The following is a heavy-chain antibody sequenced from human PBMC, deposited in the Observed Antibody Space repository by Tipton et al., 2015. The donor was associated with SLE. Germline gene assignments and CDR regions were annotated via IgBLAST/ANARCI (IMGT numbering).Heavy chain of an antibody. J-gene: IGHJ4*02. D-gene: IGHD5-12*01. CDR3: ARGDSAYDLPDY. CDR1: GGSIRTYY. CDR2: MYYSGIT. Sequence: TLSLTCSVSGGSIRTYYWSWIRQTPGKGLEWIGYMYYSGITNYNPSLYSRVSISVDTSRNQFSLKMNSVTSADTALYYCARGDSAYDLPDYWGQGTLVTVSS. V-gene: IGHV4-59*01.